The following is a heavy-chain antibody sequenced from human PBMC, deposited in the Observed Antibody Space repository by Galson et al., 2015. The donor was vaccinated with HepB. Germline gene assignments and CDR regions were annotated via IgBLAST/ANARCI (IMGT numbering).Heavy chain of an antibody. D-gene: IGHD4-11*01. CDR2: ISGSGGST. V-gene: IGHV3-23*01. Sequence: LRLSCAASGFTFSSYAMRWVRQAPGKGLQWVSGISGSGGSTYYADSVKGRFTISRDNSKNRLYLQMNSLRAEDTAVYYCAKASGADSKYVNYYYYNGMDVWCQGTTVTVSS. CDR3: AKASGADSKYVNYYYYNGMDV. CDR1: GFTFSSYA. J-gene: IGHJ6*02.